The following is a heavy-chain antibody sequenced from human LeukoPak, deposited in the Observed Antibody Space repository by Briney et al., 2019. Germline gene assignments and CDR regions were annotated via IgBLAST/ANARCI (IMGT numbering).Heavy chain of an antibody. CDR1: GFTFSSYD. CDR3: ARGGSGSGSYYDY. V-gene: IGHV3-13*01. D-gene: IGHD1-26*01. J-gene: IGHJ4*02. Sequence: GGSLRLSCAASGFTFSSYDMHWARQVTGKGLEWVSAIGTGGDTYYPGSVRGRFTISRENAKYSLYLQMNSLRAGDTAVYYCARGGSGSGSYYDYWGQGVLVTVSS. CDR2: IGTGGDT.